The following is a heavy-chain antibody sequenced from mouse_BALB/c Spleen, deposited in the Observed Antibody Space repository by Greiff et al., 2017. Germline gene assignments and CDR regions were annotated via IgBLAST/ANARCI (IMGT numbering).Heavy chain of an antibody. CDR2: IDPENGDT. CDR1: GFNIKDYY. J-gene: IGHJ3*01. Sequence: EVQLQQSGAELVRSGASVKLSCTASGFNIKDYYMHWVKQRPEQGLEWIGWIDPENGDTEYAPKFQGKATMTADTSSNTAYLQLSSLTSEDTAVYYCNAGGTGAYWGQGTLVTVSA. D-gene: IGHD3-3*01. V-gene: IGHV14-4*02. CDR3: NAGGTGAY.